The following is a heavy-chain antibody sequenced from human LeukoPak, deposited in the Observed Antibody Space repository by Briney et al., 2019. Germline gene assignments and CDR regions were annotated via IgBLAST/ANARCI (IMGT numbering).Heavy chain of an antibody. J-gene: IGHJ4*02. V-gene: IGHV3-23*01. CDR3: ATDLHRDGVNWPYFDH. D-gene: IGHD5-24*01. CDR1: GFTFSSYA. CDR2: STGSGGTT. Sequence: PGGSLRLSCAASGFTFSSYAMTWVRQAPGKGLEWVSASTGSGGTTYYADTVMGRFTISRDNSKNSLYLQMNSLRAEDTAVYYCATDLHRDGVNWPYFDHWGQGTLVTVSS.